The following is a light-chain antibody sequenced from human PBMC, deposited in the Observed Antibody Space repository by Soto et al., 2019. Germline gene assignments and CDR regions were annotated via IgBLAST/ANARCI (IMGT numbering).Light chain of an antibody. V-gene: IGKV3-11*01. J-gene: IGKJ5*01. Sequence: EIVLTQSPATLSLSPGERATLSCRASQTVRNNLAWYQQRPGQAPRLLIYDASSRATGIPARFSGSGSGTDFTLTISSLEPEDFATYYCQHLNSYLPITFGQGTRLEIK. CDR3: QHLNSYLPIT. CDR1: QTVRNN. CDR2: DAS.